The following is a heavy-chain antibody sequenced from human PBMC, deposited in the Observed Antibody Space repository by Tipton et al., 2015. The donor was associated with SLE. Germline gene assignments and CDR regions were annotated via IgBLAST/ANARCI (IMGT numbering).Heavy chain of an antibody. D-gene: IGHD2-2*01. CDR1: GGSISSHY. CDR2: INHSGST. V-gene: IGHV4-34*01. J-gene: IGHJ5*02. CDR3: ARHGDCSSTSCYGANWFDP. Sequence: TLSLTCTVSGGSISSHYWSWIRQPPGKGLEWIGEINHSGSTNYNPSLKSRVTISVDTSKNQFSLKLSSVTAADTAVYYCARHGDCSSTSCYGANWFDPWGQGTLVTVSS.